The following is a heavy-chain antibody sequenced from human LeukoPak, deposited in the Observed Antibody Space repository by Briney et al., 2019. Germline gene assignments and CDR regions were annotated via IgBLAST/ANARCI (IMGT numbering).Heavy chain of an antibody. D-gene: IGHD2-15*01. CDR1: GHTFTSYA. V-gene: IGHV1-3*01. CDR2: INAGNGNT. Sequence: ASVKVSCKASGHTFTSYAMHWVRQAPGQRLEWMGWINAGNGNTKYSQKFQGRVTITRDTSASTAYMELSSLRSEDTAVYYCAREIVVVVAARWYNWFDPWGQGTLVTVSS. CDR3: AREIVVVVAARWYNWFDP. J-gene: IGHJ5*02.